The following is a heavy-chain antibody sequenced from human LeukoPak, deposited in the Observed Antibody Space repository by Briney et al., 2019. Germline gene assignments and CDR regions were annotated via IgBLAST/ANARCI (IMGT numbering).Heavy chain of an antibody. J-gene: IGHJ4*02. D-gene: IGHD6-19*01. V-gene: IGHV4-34*01. CDR1: GGSISSYY. CDR3: ARRVAVAGLGFDY. CDR2: INHSGST. Sequence: SETLSLTCTVSGGSISSYYWSWIRQPPGKGLEWIGEINHSGSTNYNPSLKSRVTISVDTSKNQFSLKLSSVTAADTAVYYCARRVAVAGLGFDYWGQGTLVTVSS.